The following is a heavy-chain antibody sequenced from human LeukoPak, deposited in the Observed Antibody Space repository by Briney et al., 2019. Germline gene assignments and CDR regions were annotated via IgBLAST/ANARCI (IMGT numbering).Heavy chain of an antibody. Sequence: PSETLSLTRTVSGGSISSYYWSWIRQPPGKGLEWIGYIYYSGSTNYDPSLKSRVTISVVTSKNQFSLKLSSVTAADTAVYYCARTARGYSYGDYYFDYWGQGTLVTVSS. V-gene: IGHV4-59*08. CDR3: ARTARGYSYGDYYFDY. D-gene: IGHD5-18*01. J-gene: IGHJ4*02. CDR1: GGSISSYY. CDR2: IYYSGST.